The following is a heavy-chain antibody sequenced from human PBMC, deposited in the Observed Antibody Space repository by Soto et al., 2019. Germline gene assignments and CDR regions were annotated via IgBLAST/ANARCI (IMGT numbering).Heavy chain of an antibody. CDR1: GFTFSSNG. V-gene: IGHV3-48*02. Sequence: EVQLVESGGGLVQPGGSLRLSCEASGFTFSSNGMNGVRQAPGKGLEWVSFISIGSSTINYADSVRGRFTISRDNAKNSLYLQMNSLRDEDTAVYYCARDLGVYDSDIRTHIPHLDSWGQGTRVTVSS. CDR3: ARDLGVYDSDIRTHIPHLDS. J-gene: IGHJ4*02. CDR2: ISIGSSTI. D-gene: IGHD3-22*01.